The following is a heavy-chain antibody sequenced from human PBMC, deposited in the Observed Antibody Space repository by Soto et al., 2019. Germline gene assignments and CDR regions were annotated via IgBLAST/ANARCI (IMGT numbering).Heavy chain of an antibody. D-gene: IGHD1-7*01. V-gene: IGHV3-7*01. CDR2: IKQDGSEK. CDR1: GFTFSSYW. Sequence: GGSLRLSCAASGFTFSSYWMSWVRQAPGKGLEWVANIKQDGSEKYYVDSVKGRFTISRDNAKNSLYLQMNSLRAEDTAVYYCARRAPITGTTWEYYFEYWGQGTLVTVAS. CDR3: ARRAPITGTTWEYYFEY. J-gene: IGHJ4*02.